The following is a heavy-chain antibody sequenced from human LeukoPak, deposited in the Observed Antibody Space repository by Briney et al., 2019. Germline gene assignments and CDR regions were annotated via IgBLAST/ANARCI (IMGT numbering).Heavy chain of an antibody. CDR2: IKQDGSEK. CDR1: GFTFSSYW. Sequence: GGSLRLSYAASGFTFSSYWMSWVRQAPGKGLEWVANIKQDGSEKYYVDSAKGRFTISRDNAKNSLYLQMNSLRAEDTAVYYCARVTGNWVHSYYFDYWGQGTLVTVSS. J-gene: IGHJ4*02. CDR3: ARVTGNWVHSYYFDY. V-gene: IGHV3-7*04. D-gene: IGHD7-27*01.